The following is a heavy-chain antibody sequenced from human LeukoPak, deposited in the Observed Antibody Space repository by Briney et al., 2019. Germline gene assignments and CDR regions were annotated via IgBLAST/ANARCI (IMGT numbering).Heavy chain of an antibody. CDR1: GFTFSSYA. J-gene: IGHJ6*02. CDR2: ISYDGSDK. Sequence: PGGSLRLSCAASGFTFSSYAMSWVRQAPGKGLEWVAVISYDGSDKYSADSVKGRFTISRDNSKNTLYLQMNSLRAEDTAVYYCAKVLYQLLDYYYGMDVWGQGTTVTVSS. CDR3: AKVLYQLLDYYYGMDV. V-gene: IGHV3-30*18. D-gene: IGHD2-2*01.